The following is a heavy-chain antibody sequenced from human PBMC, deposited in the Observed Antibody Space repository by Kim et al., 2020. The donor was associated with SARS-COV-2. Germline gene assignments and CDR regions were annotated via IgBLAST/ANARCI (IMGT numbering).Heavy chain of an antibody. V-gene: IGHV4-61*01. CDR1: GGSVSSCSYY. CDR3: ARFSTGYSSSWSFDY. D-gene: IGHD6-13*01. J-gene: IGHJ4*02. CDR2: IYYSGST. Sequence: SETLSLTCTVSGGSVSSCSYYWSWIRQPPGKGLEWIGYIYYSGSTNYNPSLKSRVTISVDTSKNQFSLKLSSVTAADTAVYYCARFSTGYSSSWSFDYWGQGTLVTVSS.